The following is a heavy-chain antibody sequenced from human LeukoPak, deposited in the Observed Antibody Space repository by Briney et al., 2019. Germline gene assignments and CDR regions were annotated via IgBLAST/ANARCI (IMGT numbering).Heavy chain of an antibody. J-gene: IGHJ4*02. CDR2: INAGNGNT. V-gene: IGHV1-3*01. D-gene: IGHD3-9*01. CDR1: GYTFTSYA. Sequence: ASVKVSCKASGYTFTSYAMHWVRQAPGQRLEWMGWINAGNGNTKYSQKFQGRVTITRDTSASTAYMELRSLRSDDTAVYYCARDRDDDILTQPYYWGQGTLVAVSS. CDR3: ARDRDDDILTQPYY.